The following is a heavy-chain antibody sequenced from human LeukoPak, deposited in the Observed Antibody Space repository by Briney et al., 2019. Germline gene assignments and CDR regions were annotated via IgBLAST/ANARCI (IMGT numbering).Heavy chain of an antibody. D-gene: IGHD3-22*01. CDR3: ARGVPYYYDSSGYYYVAWFDY. CDR1: GYSFTSYW. CDR2: IYPGDSDT. Sequence: GESLKISCKGSGYSFTSYWIGWVRQMPGKGLEWMGIIYPGDSDTRYSPSFQGQVTISADKSISTAYLQWSSLKASDTATYYCARGVPYYYDSSGYYYVAWFDYWGQGTLVTVSS. J-gene: IGHJ4*02. V-gene: IGHV5-51*01.